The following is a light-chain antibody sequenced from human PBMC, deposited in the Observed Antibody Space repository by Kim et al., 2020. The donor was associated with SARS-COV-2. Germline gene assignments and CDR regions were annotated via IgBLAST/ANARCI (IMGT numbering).Light chain of an antibody. Sequence: SYELTQPPSVSVAPGKTARITCGGNNIGSKSVHWYQQKPGQAPVLVIYYDSDRPSGIPERFSGSNSGNTATLTISRVEAGDEADYYCQVWDRAVVFGGGTQLTVL. CDR2: YDS. V-gene: IGLV3-21*04. J-gene: IGLJ2*01. CDR1: NIGSKS. CDR3: QVWDRAVV.